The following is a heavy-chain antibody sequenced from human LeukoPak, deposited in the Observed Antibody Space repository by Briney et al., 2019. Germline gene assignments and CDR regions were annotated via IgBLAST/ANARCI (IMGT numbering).Heavy chain of an antibody. D-gene: IGHD3-10*01. Sequence: SQTLSLTCAISGDSVSSNSAAWNWIRQSPSRGLEWLGRTYYRSKWYNDYAVSVKSRITINPDTSKNQFSLKLSSVTAADTAVYYCAIHSARLLWFGEGVSWFDPWGQGTLVTVSS. V-gene: IGHV6-1*01. CDR2: TYYRSKWYN. CDR1: GDSVSSNSAA. J-gene: IGHJ5*02. CDR3: AIHSARLLWFGEGVSWFDP.